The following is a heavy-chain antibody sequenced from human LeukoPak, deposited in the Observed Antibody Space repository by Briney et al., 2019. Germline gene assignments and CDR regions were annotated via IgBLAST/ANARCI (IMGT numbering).Heavy chain of an antibody. Sequence: SETLSLTCTVSGGSISSYYWSWIRQPAGKGLEWIGRIYTSGSTNYNPSLKSRVTMSVDTSKNQFSLKLSSVTAADAVVYYWASGDFWSGYHDSWGQGTLVTVSS. V-gene: IGHV4-4*07. CDR2: IYTSGST. CDR1: GGSISSYY. CDR3: ASGDFWSGYHDS. J-gene: IGHJ4*02. D-gene: IGHD3-3*01.